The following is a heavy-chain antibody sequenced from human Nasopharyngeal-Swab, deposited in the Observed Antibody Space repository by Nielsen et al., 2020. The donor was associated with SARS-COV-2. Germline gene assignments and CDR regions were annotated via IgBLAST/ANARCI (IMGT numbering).Heavy chain of an antibody. CDR3: ARKVGPWGYSTS. J-gene: IGHJ4*02. Sequence: WIRQPPGKGLEWIGYIYYSGSTNYNPSLKSRVTISVDTSKNQFSLKLSSVTAADMAVYYCARKVGPWGYSTSWGQGTLVTVSS. V-gene: IGHV4-59*01. CDR2: IYYSGST. D-gene: IGHD6-13*01.